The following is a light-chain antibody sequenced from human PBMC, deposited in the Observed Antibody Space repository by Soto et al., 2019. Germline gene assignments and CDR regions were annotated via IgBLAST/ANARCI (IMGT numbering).Light chain of an antibody. Sequence: QSVLSQPPSASGTPGQRVTISCSGSSSNIGRDTVNWYQQLPGTALKVLIYNNDRRPSGVPDRFSGSKSGTSGSLAISELKSEDEAHYYCATWDDSLNGPVFGGGTKLTVL. CDR2: NND. CDR3: ATWDDSLNGPV. CDR1: SSNIGRDT. J-gene: IGLJ2*01. V-gene: IGLV1-44*01.